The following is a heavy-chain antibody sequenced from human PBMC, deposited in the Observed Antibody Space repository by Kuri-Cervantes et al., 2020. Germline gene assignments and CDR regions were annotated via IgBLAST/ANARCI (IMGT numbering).Heavy chain of an antibody. V-gene: IGHV3-23*01. CDR2: ISGTGVTT. J-gene: IGHJ4*02. Sequence: GGSLRLSCAASGFSFNIYGMHWVRQAPGKGLEWVSTISGTGVTTYYADSVKGRFTISRDNSKNTLFLQMNSLRADDTAVYYCARRPKPSAFNSWGQGTLVTVSS. CDR1: GFSFNIYG. CDR3: ARRPKPSAFNS.